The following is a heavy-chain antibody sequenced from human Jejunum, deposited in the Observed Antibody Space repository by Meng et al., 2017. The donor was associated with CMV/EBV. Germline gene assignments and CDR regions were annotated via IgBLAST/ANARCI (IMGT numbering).Heavy chain of an antibody. CDR1: GGSVITDNHY. D-gene: IGHD4-11*01. V-gene: IGHV4-39*07. CDR2: IYYRGST. CDR3: TRQDYSNYAGF. J-gene: IGHJ4*02. Sequence: QLQLRESGPRLVTPSPTLSLTCTVSGGSVITDNHYWGWIRQSPGKGLEWIGSIYYRGSTFYNTALRGRVTISVDTSQNQFSLKLTSVTAADTAVYYCTRQDYSNYAGFWGQGTLVTVSS.